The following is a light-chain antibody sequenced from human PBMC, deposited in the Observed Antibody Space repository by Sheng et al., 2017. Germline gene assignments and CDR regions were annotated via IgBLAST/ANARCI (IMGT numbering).Light chain of an antibody. V-gene: IGKV1-8*01. Sequence: AIRMTQSPSSFSASTGDRVTITCRASQGISSYLAWYQQKPGKAPKLLIYAASTLQSGVPSRFSGSGSGTDFTLTISCLQSEDVATYYCQKYNSAPRVTFGGGTKVEIK. CDR1: QGISSY. CDR3: QKYNSAPRVT. J-gene: IGKJ4*01. CDR2: AAS.